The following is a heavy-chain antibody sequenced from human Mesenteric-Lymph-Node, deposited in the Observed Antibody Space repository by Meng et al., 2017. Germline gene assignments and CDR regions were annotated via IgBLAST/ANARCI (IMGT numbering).Heavy chain of an antibody. Sequence: QLHLQEAGPGPVKPSETPSLTCTISGGSITSTSSYWGWVRQPPGKGLEWIGSIYYRGSTNYNPSLKSRISMSVDMSKNQFSLKVNSVTAADTAIYYCVISSHNWGQGTLVTVSS. CDR2: IYYRGST. CDR1: GGSITSTSSY. V-gene: IGHV4-39*05. CDR3: VISSHN. J-gene: IGHJ4*02. D-gene: IGHD3-3*02.